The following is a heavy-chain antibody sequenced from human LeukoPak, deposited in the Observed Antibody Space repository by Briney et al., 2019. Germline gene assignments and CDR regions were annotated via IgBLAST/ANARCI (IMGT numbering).Heavy chain of an antibody. CDR1: GGSFSGYY. D-gene: IGHD6-13*01. CDR3: ARGLEVVGSSWYNYYYYGMDV. J-gene: IGHJ6*02. V-gene: IGHV4-34*01. Sequence: PSETLSLTCAVYGGSFSGYYWSWIRQPPGKGLEWIGEINHSGSTNYNPSLKSRVTISVDTSKNQFPLKLSSVTAADTAVYYCARGLEVVGSSWYNYYYYGMDVWGQGTTVTVSS. CDR2: INHSGST.